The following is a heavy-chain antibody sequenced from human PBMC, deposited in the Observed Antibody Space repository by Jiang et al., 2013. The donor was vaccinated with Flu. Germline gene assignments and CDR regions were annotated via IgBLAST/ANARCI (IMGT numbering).Heavy chain of an antibody. J-gene: IGHJ6*03. Sequence: QLVESGPGLVKPSETLSLTCTVSGGSISSYYWSWIRQPAGKGLEWIGRIYTSGSTNYNPSLKSRVTMSVDTSKNQFSLKLSSVTAADTAVYYCASSSADCGGDCYYSPSDYYMDVWGKGTTVTVS. D-gene: IGHD2-21*01. CDR2: IYTSGST. CDR3: ASSSADCGGDCYYSPSDYYMDV. V-gene: IGHV4-4*07. CDR1: GGSISSYY.